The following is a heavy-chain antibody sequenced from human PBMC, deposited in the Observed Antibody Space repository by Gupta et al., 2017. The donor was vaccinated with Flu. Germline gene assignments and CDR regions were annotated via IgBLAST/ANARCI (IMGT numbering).Heavy chain of an antibody. CDR1: VFTSGDYF. V-gene: IGHV3-11*01. CDR3: ARCPLTGYYFDY. J-gene: IGHJ4*02. Sequence: AASVFTSGDYFMSGVRQAPGKGLEWGSDITSYSSAIYYADSVKGRFTISRDTAKNSLYLQMNIQRAEDTAVYYCARCPLTGYYFDYWGQGTLVTGSS. D-gene: IGHD3-9*01. CDR2: ITSYSSAI.